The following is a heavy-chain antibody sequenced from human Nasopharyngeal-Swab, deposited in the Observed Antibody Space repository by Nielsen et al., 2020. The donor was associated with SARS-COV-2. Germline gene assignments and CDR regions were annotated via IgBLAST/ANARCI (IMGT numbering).Heavy chain of an antibody. CDR3: AKLGSIVGATTGY. J-gene: IGHJ4*02. D-gene: IGHD1-26*01. CDR2: IPYDGSNK. Sequence: WIRQPPGKGLEWVAVIPYDGSNKYYADSVKGRFTISRDNSKNTLYLQMNSLRAEDTAVYYCAKLGSIVGATTGYWGQGTLVTVSS. V-gene: IGHV3-30*18.